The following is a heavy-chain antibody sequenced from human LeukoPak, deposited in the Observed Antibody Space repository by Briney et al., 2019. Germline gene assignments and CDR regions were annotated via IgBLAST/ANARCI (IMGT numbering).Heavy chain of an antibody. V-gene: IGHV1-69*01. Sequence: SVKVSCKASGGTFSSYAISWVRQAPGQGLEWMGGIIPIFGTANYAQKFQGRVTITADESTSTAYMELSSLRSEDTAVYYCAVLRFLEWLDKAPSFDYWGQGTLVTVSS. CDR3: AVLRFLEWLDKAPSFDY. CDR2: IIPIFGTA. CDR1: GGTFSSYA. D-gene: IGHD3-3*01. J-gene: IGHJ4*02.